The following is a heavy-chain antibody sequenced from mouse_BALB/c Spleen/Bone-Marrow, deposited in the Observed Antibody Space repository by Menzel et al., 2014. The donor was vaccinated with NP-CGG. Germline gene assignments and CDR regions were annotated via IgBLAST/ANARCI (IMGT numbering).Heavy chain of an antibody. CDR3: ARRGLRRGYYFDY. D-gene: IGHD2-4*01. CDR1: GYTFSSYW. CDR2: ILPGSGST. Sequence: QVQLQQSGAELMKPGASVKISCKATGYTFSSYWIEWVKQRPGHGLEWIGEILPGSGSTNYNEKFKGNATFTADTSSNTAYMQLSSLTSEDSAVYYCARRGLRRGYYFDYWGQGTTLTVSS. V-gene: IGHV1-9*01. J-gene: IGHJ2*01.